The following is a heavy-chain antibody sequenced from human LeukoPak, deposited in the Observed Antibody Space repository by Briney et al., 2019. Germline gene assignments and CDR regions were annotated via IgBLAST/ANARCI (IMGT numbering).Heavy chain of an antibody. J-gene: IGHJ6*03. D-gene: IGHD1-1*01. CDR1: GFTFSSYA. Sequence: GGSLRLSRAASGFTFSSYAMSWVRQAPGKGLEWVSVIYSGGKVYYADSVRGRFTISRDNSRNTVYLQMNSLRAGDTAMYYCARGITTQGYYDDYFYMDVWGKGTTVTISS. V-gene: IGHV3-53*01. CDR2: IYSGGKV. CDR3: ARGITTQGYYDDYFYMDV.